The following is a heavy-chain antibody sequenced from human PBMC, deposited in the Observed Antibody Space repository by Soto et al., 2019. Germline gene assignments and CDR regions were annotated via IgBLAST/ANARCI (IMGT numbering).Heavy chain of an antibody. J-gene: IGHJ3*01. V-gene: IGHV5-51*01. D-gene: IGHD6-6*01. CDR2: IYPGDSAT. CDR3: ERFAYSSSSAFDV. CDR1: GDTFTTYG. Sequence: XDPLKVYSKSSGDTFTTYGIALVLQMPGKGLEWMGVIYPGDSATKYSPSFQGQVTVSADKSSNTAYLQWSSLKASDTAMYYCERFAYSSSSAFDVWGQGTMVTVSS.